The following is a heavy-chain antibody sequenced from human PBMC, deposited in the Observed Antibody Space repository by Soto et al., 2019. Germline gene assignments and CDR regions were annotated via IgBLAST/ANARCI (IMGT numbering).Heavy chain of an antibody. V-gene: IGHV3-30-3*01. CDR1: GFTFSSYA. CDR3: ARDHWGVEMATIGGFDY. J-gene: IGHJ4*02. Sequence: QVQLVESGGGVVQPGRSLRLSCAASGFTFSSYAMHWVRQAPGKGLEWVAVISYDGSNKYYADSVKGRFTISRDNSKNXXYLQMNSLRAEDTAVYYCARDHWGVEMATIGGFDYWGQGTLVTVSS. CDR2: ISYDGSNK. D-gene: IGHD5-12*01.